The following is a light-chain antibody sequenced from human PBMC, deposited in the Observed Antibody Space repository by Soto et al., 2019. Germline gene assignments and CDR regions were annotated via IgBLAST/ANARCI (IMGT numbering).Light chain of an antibody. CDR3: QQYSKWPPWT. Sequence: EIVITHSPATLSGSPGERATLSCRASQSLNGNVAWYQQKPGQAPRLLIYRASTRATGVPGRFSASGSGTDFTLTISSLQSEDSAVYYCQQYSKWPPWTFGPGTKVDIK. V-gene: IGKV3-15*01. CDR2: RAS. CDR1: QSLNGN. J-gene: IGKJ1*01.